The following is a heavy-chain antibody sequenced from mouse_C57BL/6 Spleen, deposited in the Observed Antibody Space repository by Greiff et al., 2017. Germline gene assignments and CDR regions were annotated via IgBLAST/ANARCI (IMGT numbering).Heavy chain of an antibody. J-gene: IGHJ4*01. CDR3: ARPVVATRAMDY. V-gene: IGHV1-39*01. Sequence: EVKLMESGPELVKPGASVKISCKASGYSFTDYNMNWVKQSNGKSLEWIGVINPNYGTTSYNQKFKGKATLTVDQSSSTAYMQLNSLTSEDSAVYYCARPVVATRAMDYWGQGTSVTVSS. CDR1: GYSFTDYN. CDR2: INPNYGTT. D-gene: IGHD1-1*01.